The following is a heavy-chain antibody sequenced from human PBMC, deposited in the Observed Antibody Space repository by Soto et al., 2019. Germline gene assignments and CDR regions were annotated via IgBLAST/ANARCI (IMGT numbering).Heavy chain of an antibody. CDR2: INPNSGGT. Sequence: QVQLVQSGAEVKKPGASVKVSCKASGYTFTGYYMHWVRQAPGQGLEWMGWINPNSGGTNYAQKLQVWVTMNRDTSISTAYMERSRVRSDDTNVYYCATGRSTSWYSYYYYYGMDVWGQGTTVTDSS. V-gene: IGHV1-2*04. CDR3: ATGRSTSWYSYYYYYGMDV. D-gene: IGHD6-13*01. J-gene: IGHJ6*02. CDR1: GYTFTGYY.